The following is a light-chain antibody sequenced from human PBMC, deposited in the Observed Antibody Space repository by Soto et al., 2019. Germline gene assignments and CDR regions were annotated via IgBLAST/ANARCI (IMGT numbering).Light chain of an antibody. V-gene: IGKV1-39*01. Sequence: DIQMTQSPTSLSASVGDRVTITCRASQSVSSHLNWYQQKPGKAPKILISDASNLQSGVPSRFSGSGSGTDFTLTISSLQPEDFATYHCQQSFSSPFTFGQGTKV. CDR2: DAS. CDR3: QQSFSSPFT. J-gene: IGKJ2*01. CDR1: QSVSSH.